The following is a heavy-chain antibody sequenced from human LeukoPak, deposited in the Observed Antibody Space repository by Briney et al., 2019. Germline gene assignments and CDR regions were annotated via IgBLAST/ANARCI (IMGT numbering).Heavy chain of an antibody. D-gene: IGHD3-16*01. CDR2: IYYSGST. V-gene: IGHV4-31*03. J-gene: IGHJ6*04. CDR3: ASLLGRDYYYYGMDV. Sequence: PSETLSLTCTVSGGSISSGGYYWSWIRQHPGKGLEWIGYIYYSGSTNYNPSLKSRVNISVDTSKNQFSLKLSSVTAADKAVYYCASLLGRDYYYYGMDVWGKGTTVTVSS. CDR1: GGSISSGGYY.